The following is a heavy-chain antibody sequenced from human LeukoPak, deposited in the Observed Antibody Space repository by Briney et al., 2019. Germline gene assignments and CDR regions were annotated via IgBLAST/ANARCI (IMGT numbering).Heavy chain of an antibody. Sequence: SETLSLTCTVSGGSISSSSYYWGWIRQPPGKGLEWIGSIYYSGSTYYNPSLKSRVTISVDTSKNQFSLKLSSVTAADTAVYYCASSLIAAHDYWGQGTLVTVSS. J-gene: IGHJ4*02. CDR2: IYYSGST. CDR3: ASSLIAAHDY. CDR1: GGSISSSSYY. V-gene: IGHV4-39*07. D-gene: IGHD6-6*01.